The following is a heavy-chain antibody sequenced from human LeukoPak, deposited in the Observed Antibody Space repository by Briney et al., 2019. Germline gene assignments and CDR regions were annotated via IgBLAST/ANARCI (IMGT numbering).Heavy chain of an antibody. V-gene: IGHV4-39*02. Sequence: PSETLSLTCTVSGGSISSYYWSWIRQPPGKGLEWIGSIYYSGSTYYNPSLKSRVTMSVDTSKNHFSVKLSSVTAADTAVYYCARESEFHATGYLYWGQGILVTVSS. CDR2: IYYSGST. CDR1: GGSISSYY. D-gene: IGHD3-9*01. J-gene: IGHJ4*02. CDR3: ARESEFHATGYLY.